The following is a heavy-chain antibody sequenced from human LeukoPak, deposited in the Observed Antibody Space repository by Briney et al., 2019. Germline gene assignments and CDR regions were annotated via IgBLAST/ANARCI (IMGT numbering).Heavy chain of an antibody. CDR1: GGSISSYY. Sequence: SETLSLTCTVSGGSISSYYWSWIRQPPGKGLEWIGYIYYSGSTNYNPSLKSRVTISVDTSKNQFSLKLSSVTAADTAVYYCARHIVATTQEYYFDYWGQGTLVTVSS. CDR3: ARHIVATTQEYYFDY. CDR2: IYYSGST. D-gene: IGHD5-12*01. J-gene: IGHJ4*02. V-gene: IGHV4-59*08.